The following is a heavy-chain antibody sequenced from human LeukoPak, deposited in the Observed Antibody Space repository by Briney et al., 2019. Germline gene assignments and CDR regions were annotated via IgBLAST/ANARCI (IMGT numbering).Heavy chain of an antibody. D-gene: IGHD6-13*01. CDR3: ARAYGSNSNDY. CDR1: GFTVSTNY. J-gene: IGHJ4*02. V-gene: IGHV3-66*02. CDR2: VYGGNTS. Sequence: GGSLRLSCAASGFTVSTNYMSWVRQAPGKGLEWVSVVYGGNTSYYADSVKGRFTISRDTSKNAVHLQMNSLRTEDTAVYYCARAYGSNSNDYWGQGTLVTVSS.